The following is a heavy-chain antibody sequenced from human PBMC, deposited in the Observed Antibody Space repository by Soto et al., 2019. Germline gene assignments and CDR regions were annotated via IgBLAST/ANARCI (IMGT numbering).Heavy chain of an antibody. Sequence: QVQLQQWGAGLLKPSETLSLTCAIYGGSFSNYYWNWIRQPPGKGLEWMGKINHNGSTNYNPSHKSGLAISVDTSKNQFSLKLISVTAADTAVYFCGRGRGYSNAWGSYYSGMDVWGQGTTVTVSS. CDR2: INHNGST. CDR3: GRGRGYSNAWGSYYSGMDV. D-gene: IGHD6-19*01. CDR1: GGSFSNYY. V-gene: IGHV4-34*01. J-gene: IGHJ6*02.